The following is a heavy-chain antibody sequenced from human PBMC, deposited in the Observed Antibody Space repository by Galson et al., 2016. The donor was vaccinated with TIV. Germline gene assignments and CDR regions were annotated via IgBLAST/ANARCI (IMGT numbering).Heavy chain of an antibody. Sequence: SVKVSCKASGGTFSSFVVTWVRQAPGQGLEWMGGIIPLFGEAHYAQKFQGSVTISADESTSTVYMELRSLRSGDTAVYYCAKCRNTAMDTYYYYYGLDVWGQGTTVTVSS. J-gene: IGHJ6*02. D-gene: IGHD5-18*01. CDR3: AKCRNTAMDTYYYYYGLDV. CDR1: GGTFSSFV. V-gene: IGHV1-69*13. CDR2: IIPLFGEA.